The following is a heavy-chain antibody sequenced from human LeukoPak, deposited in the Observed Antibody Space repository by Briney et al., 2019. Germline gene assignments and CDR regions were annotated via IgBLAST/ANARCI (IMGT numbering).Heavy chain of an antibody. Sequence: LAGGSLRLSCAASGFTFSSYAMHWVRQAPGKGLEWVSGISWNSGSIGYADSVKGRFTISRDNAKNSLYLQMNSLRAEDTALYYCAKDIGSTVTSEFSYWGQGTLVTVSS. V-gene: IGHV3-9*01. CDR3: AKDIGSTVTSEFSY. D-gene: IGHD4-17*01. CDR1: GFTFSSYA. CDR2: ISWNSGSI. J-gene: IGHJ4*02.